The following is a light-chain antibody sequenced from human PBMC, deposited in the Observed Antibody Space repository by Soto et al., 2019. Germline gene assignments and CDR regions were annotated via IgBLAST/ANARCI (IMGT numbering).Light chain of an antibody. Sequence: QAVVTQEPSLTVSPGGTVTLTCASSTGAVTSGYYPNWFQQKPGQAPRALIYSTSNKYSWTPARFSGSLLGGKAALTLSGVQPEDEADYYCLLYYGGQLGVFGGGPKLTVL. CDR2: STS. J-gene: IGLJ2*01. CDR3: LLYYGGQLGV. CDR1: TGAVTSGYY. V-gene: IGLV7-43*01.